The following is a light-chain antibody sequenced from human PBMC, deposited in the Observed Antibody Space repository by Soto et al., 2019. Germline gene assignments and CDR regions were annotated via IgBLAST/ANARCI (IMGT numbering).Light chain of an antibody. J-gene: IGKJ1*01. CDR3: MQGLQTRT. Sequence: DIVMTQSPLSLPVTPGEPASISCRSSQSLLHSNGYNYLAWYLQKPGQSPQLLIYLGSHRASGVPERLSGSESGKDFTLKIRRLEAEDVGIYFCMQGLQTRTFGQGTRVEIK. CDR1: QSLLHSNGYNY. V-gene: IGKV2-28*01. CDR2: LGS.